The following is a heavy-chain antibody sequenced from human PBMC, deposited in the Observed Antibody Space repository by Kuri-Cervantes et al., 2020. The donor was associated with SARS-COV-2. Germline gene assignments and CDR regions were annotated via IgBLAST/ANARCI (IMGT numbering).Heavy chain of an antibody. V-gene: IGHV3-21*01. D-gene: IGHD2-15*01. CDR3: ARSPEDSYDYYGMDV. CDR2: ISSSSSYI. J-gene: IGHJ6*02. CDR1: GFTFSSYS. Sequence: GGSLRLSCAASGFTFSSYSMNWVRQAPGKGLEWVSSISSSSSYIYYADSVKGRFTISRDNAKNSLYLQMNSLRAEDTAVHYCARSPEDSYDYYGMDVWGQGTTVTVSS.